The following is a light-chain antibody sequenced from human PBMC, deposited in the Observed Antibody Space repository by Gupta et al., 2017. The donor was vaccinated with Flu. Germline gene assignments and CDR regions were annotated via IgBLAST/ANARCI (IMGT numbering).Light chain of an antibody. V-gene: IGKV1-5*03. J-gene: IGKJ1*01. CDR1: QSISSW. Sequence: DIQMTQSPSTLPASVGDRVTITCRASQSISSWLAWYQQKPGKAPKLLIYKASSLESGVPSRFSGSGSGTEFTLTISSMKPDDFATYYCQQYKSYPWTFGQGTKVEIK. CDR3: QQYKSYPWT. CDR2: KAS.